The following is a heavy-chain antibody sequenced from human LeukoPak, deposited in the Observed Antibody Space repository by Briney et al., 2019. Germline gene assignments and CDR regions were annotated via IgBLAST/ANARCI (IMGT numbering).Heavy chain of an antibody. Sequence: SETLSLTCAVSGGSFSDYYWSWIRQPPGKGLEWIGEINHGGDTNYNSSLQSRVTLSVDTSRNQFSLILSSVAAADTAVYYCARDETYYYDSSGYLAIRAFDIWGQGTMVTVSS. CDR2: INHGGDT. CDR1: GGSFSDYY. V-gene: IGHV4-34*01. J-gene: IGHJ3*02. D-gene: IGHD3-22*01. CDR3: ARDETYYYDSSGYLAIRAFDI.